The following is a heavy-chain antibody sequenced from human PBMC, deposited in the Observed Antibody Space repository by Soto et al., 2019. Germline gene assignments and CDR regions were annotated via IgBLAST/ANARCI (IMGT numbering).Heavy chain of an antibody. CDR2: IYYSGST. CDR1: GGSISSGGYY. V-gene: IGHV4-31*03. Sequence: QVQLQESGPGLVKPSQTLSLTCTVSGGSISSGGYYWSWIRQHPGKGLEWIGYIYYSGSTYYNPSVKSRVTISVDTAKNQFSLKLSSVTAADTAVYYCAREDYYYYAMDVWGQGTTVTVSS. J-gene: IGHJ6*02. CDR3: AREDYYYYAMDV.